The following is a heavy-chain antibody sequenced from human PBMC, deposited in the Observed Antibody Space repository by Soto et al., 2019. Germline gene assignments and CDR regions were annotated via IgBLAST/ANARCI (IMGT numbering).Heavy chain of an antibody. D-gene: IGHD3-16*01. CDR3: ASGGTSSRRAVVGYFHY. CDR2: IDYSGST. J-gene: IGHJ1*01. CDR1: GGSVSGSSHY. Sequence: SETLSLTCSVSGGSVSGSSHYWNWIRQTPGKGLEWIGYIDYSGSTKYSPSLKSRVTISVDTSKTQFSLKMSSVTAADTAVYYCASGGTSSRRAVVGYFHYWGQGIQVTVSS. V-gene: IGHV4-61*01.